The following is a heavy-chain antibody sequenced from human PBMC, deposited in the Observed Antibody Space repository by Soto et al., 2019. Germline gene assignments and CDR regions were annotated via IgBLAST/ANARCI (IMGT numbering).Heavy chain of an antibody. D-gene: IGHD4-17*01. Sequence: ASVTVCCKASGDTLSSYYMHWVRQAPGQGLEWMAMINPSGDTTTYAQKFQGRITITRDTSADTAYMELTSLRPEDTAIYYCARRSPFYGIDYWGQGTLVTVSS. J-gene: IGHJ4*02. CDR3: ARRSPFYGIDY. V-gene: IGHV1-46*01. CDR2: INPSGDTT. CDR1: GDTLSSYY.